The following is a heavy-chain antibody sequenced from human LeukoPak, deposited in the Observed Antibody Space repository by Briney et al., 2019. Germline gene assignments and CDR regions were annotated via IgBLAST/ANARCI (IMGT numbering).Heavy chain of an antibody. CDR1: GFPLSSYS. Sequence: GGSLRLSCAASGFPLSSYSINWVRQAPGKGLEWVSYISSSGSAIYYVDSVKGRFTVSRDSAKNSLFLQMNSPRAEDTAVYYCVRVKGSYFDYWGQGALVTVSS. CDR2: ISSSGSAI. V-gene: IGHV3-48*01. CDR3: VRVKGSYFDY. D-gene: IGHD2-15*01. J-gene: IGHJ4*02.